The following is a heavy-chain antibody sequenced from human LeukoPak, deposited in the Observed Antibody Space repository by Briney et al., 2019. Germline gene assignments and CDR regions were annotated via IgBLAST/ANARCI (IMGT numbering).Heavy chain of an antibody. Sequence: ASVKVSCKASGYTFTGYYMHWVRQAPGQGLEWMGWINPNSGGTNYAQKFQGRVTMTRDTSISTAYMELSRLRSDDTAVYYCARDPGYCSGGSCYLDWGQGTPVTVSS. D-gene: IGHD2-15*01. J-gene: IGHJ4*02. CDR1: GYTFTGYY. CDR3: ARDPGYCSGGSCYLD. V-gene: IGHV1-2*02. CDR2: INPNSGGT.